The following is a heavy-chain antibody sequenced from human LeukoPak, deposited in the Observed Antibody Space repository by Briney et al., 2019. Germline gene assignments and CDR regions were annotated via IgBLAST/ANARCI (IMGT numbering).Heavy chain of an antibody. CDR1: GGSFSGYY. V-gene: IGHV4-34*01. Sequence: PSETLSLTCAVYGGSFSGYYWSWIRQPPGKGLEWIGEINHSGSTNYNPSLKSRVTISVDTSKNQFSLKLSSVTAADTAVYYCARGGWELPKYFDYWGQGTLVTVSS. J-gene: IGHJ4*02. CDR2: INHSGST. CDR3: ARGGWELPKYFDY. D-gene: IGHD1-26*01.